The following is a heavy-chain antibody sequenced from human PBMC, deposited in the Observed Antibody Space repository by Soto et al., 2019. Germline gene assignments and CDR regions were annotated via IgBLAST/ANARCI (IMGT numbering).Heavy chain of an antibody. V-gene: IGHV1-69*02. Sequence: QVQLVQSGAEVKKPGSSVKVSCKASGGTFSSYTISWVRQAPGQGLEWMGRIIPILGIANYAQKFQGRVTITADNSTSTAYMELSSLRSEDTAVYYCARDYCSSTSCYASWFDPWGQGTLVTVSS. CDR3: ARDYCSSTSCYASWFDP. D-gene: IGHD2-2*01. J-gene: IGHJ5*02. CDR2: IIPILGIA. CDR1: GGTFSSYT.